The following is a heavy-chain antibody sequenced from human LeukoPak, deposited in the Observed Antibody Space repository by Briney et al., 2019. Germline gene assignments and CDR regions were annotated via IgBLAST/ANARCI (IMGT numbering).Heavy chain of an antibody. CDR2: INHSGST. V-gene: IGHV4-34*01. CDR3: ARRGGGWFGERAYYYNYMDV. J-gene: IGHJ6*03. Sequence: PSETLSLTCAVYGGSFSGYYRSWIRQPPGKGREWIGEINHSGSTNYNTSLKRRVSISIDKSKNQFSLKLSCVAAADTAMYDCARRGGGWFGERAYYYNYMDVWGKGTTVTISS. CDR1: GGSFSGYY. D-gene: IGHD3-10*01.